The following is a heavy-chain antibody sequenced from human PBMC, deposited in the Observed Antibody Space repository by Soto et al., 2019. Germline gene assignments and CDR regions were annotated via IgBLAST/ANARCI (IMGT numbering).Heavy chain of an antibody. V-gene: IGHV4-39*01. CDR2: SYYSGST. CDR1: GGSISSSNNY. J-gene: IGHJ6*02. CDR3: ARRSGYNFYYNYYGMDV. D-gene: IGHD3-22*01. Sequence: QLQLQESGPGLVKPSETLSLTCTVSGGSISSSNNYWGWIRQPPGKGLEWIGTSYYSGSTYYNPSLKSRVPISVDTAKNQFTLKLTSVTAADTAVYYCARRSGYNFYYNYYGMDVWGQGTTVTVCS.